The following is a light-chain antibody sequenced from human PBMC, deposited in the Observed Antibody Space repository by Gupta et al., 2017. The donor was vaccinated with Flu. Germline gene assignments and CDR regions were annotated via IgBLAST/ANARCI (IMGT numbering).Light chain of an antibody. V-gene: IGKV3-20*01. CDR2: GAS. CDR1: QSVSSSY. J-gene: IGKJ4*01. CDR3: QQYGSSHPLT. Sequence: EIVLTQSPGTLSLSPGERATLSCRASQSVSSSYLAWYQQKPRQAPRLLIYGASSRATGIADRCSGRGAGTDFTLTIIRREPEDFAVYYCQQYGSSHPLTFGGGTKVEIK.